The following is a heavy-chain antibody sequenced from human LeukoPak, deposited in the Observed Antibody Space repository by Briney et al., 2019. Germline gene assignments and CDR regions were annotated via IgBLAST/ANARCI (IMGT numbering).Heavy chain of an antibody. CDR1: GFTFSSYG. V-gene: IGHV3-30*03. Sequence: GGSLRLSCAASGFTFSSYGMHWVRQAPGKGLEWVAVISYDGSNKYYADSVKGRFTISRDNSKNTLYLQMNSLRAEDTAVYYCARMGSGTTGGFDYWGQGTLVTVSS. J-gene: IGHJ4*02. CDR3: ARMGSGTTGGFDY. CDR2: ISYDGSNK. D-gene: IGHD3-10*01.